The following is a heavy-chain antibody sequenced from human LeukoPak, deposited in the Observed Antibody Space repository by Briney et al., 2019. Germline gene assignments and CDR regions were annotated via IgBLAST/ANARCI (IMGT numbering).Heavy chain of an antibody. CDR1: GGSISSSSYY. CDR3: ARRGALPVVKGAFDI. V-gene: IGHV4-39*01. D-gene: IGHD3-22*01. J-gene: IGHJ3*02. Sequence: SETLSLTCTVSGGSISSSSYYWGWIRQPPGKGLEWIGSIYYSGSTYYNPSLKSRVTIAVDTSKNQFSLKLSSVTAADTAVYYCARRGALPVVKGAFDIWGQGTMVTVSS. CDR2: IYYSGST.